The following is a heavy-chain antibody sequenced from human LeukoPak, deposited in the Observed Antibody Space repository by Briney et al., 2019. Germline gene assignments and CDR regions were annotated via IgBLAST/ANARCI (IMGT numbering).Heavy chain of an antibody. CDR3: AREVVEYQLLNLFDY. D-gene: IGHD2-2*01. V-gene: IGHV4-30-4*08. CDR2: IYYSGST. CDR1: GGSISSGDYY. J-gene: IGHJ4*02. Sequence: SETLSLTCTVSGGSISSGDYYWSWIRQPPGKGPEWIGYIYYSGSTYYNPSLKSRVTISVDTSKNQFSLKLSSVTAADTAVYYCAREVVEYQLLNLFDYWGQGTLVTVSS.